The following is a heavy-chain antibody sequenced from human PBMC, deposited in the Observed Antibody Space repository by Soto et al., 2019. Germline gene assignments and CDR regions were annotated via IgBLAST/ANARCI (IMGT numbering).Heavy chain of an antibody. D-gene: IGHD7-27*01. CDR3: TRGGTSATYWGLFDY. CDR1: GFFFTTYP. V-gene: IGHV3-48*01. Sequence: GSLRLSCAASGFFFTTYPMNWVRQAPGKGLEWIAYITGSSDTIYYADSVKGRFTISRDNAKSSLYLQMDSLGADDTAVYYCTRGGTSATYWGLFDYWGQGALVTVSS. CDR2: ITGSSDTI. J-gene: IGHJ4*02.